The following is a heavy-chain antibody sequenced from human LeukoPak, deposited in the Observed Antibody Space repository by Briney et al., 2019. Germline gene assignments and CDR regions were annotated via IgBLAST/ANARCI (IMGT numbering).Heavy chain of an antibody. V-gene: IGHV4-4*07. D-gene: IGHD6-19*01. J-gene: IGHJ6*03. CDR2: IYTSGST. Sequence: SETLSLTCTVSGGSISSYYWSWIRQPAGKGLEWIGRIYTSGSTNYNPSLKSRVTMSVDTSKNQFSLKLSPVTAADTAVYYCARALMYSSGWYYYMDVWGKGTTVTVSS. CDR3: ARALMYSSGWYYYMDV. CDR1: GGSISSYY.